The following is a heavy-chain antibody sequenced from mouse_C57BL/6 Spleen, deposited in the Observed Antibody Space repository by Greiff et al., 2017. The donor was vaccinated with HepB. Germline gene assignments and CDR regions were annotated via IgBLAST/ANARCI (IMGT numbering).Heavy chain of an antibody. CDR1: GYTFTSYG. V-gene: IGHV1-81*01. Sequence: VQLVESGAELARPGASVKLSCKASGYTFTSYGISWVKQRTGQGLEWIGEIYPRSGNTYYNEKFKGKATLTADKSSSTAYMELRSLTSEDSAVYFCARGGYDGAMDYWGQGTSVTVSS. CDR3: ARGGYDGAMDY. CDR2: IYPRSGNT. D-gene: IGHD2-2*01. J-gene: IGHJ4*01.